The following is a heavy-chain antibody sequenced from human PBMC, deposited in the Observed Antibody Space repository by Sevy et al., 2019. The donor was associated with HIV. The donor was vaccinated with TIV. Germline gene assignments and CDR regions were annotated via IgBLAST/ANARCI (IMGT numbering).Heavy chain of an antibody. D-gene: IGHD2-8*01. J-gene: IGHJ3*02. CDR1: GFTFSSYA. Sequence: GGSLRLSCAASGFTFSSYAMSWVRQAPGKGLEWVSAISGSGGSTYYADSVMGRFTSSRDNSKNTLYLQMNSLRAEDTAVYYCAKGNSYCTNGVCYTLAGAFDIWGQGTMVTVSS. CDR3: AKGNSYCTNGVCYTLAGAFDI. CDR2: ISGSGGST. V-gene: IGHV3-23*01.